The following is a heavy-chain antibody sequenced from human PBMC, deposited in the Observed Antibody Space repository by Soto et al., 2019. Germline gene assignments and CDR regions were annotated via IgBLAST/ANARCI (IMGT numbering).Heavy chain of an antibody. CDR1: GFTFSSYW. CDR2: INSDGSST. CDR3: VRDYAGGGIDY. Sequence: GGSLRLSCAASGFTFSSYWMHWVRQAPGKGLGWVSHINSDGSSTTYADSVKGRFTISRDKAKNTLYLQMNSRRAEDTAVYYCVRDYAGGGIDYWGLGSLVTF. V-gene: IGHV3-74*01. J-gene: IGHJ4*02. D-gene: IGHD2-8*02.